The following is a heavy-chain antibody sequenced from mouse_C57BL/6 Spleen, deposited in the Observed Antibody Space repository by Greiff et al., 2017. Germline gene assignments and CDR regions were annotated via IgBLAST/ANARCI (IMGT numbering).Heavy chain of an antibody. CDR3: ARGEDSSGYEDAMDY. CDR2: INPSSGYT. CDR1: GYTFTSYW. J-gene: IGHJ4*01. D-gene: IGHD3-2*02. V-gene: IGHV1-7*01. Sequence: LVESGAELAKPGASVKLSCKASGYTFTSYWMHWVKQRPGQGLEWIGYINPSSGYTKYNQKFKDKATLTADKSSSTAYMQLSSLTSEDSAVYYCARGEDSSGYEDAMDYWGQGTSVTVSA.